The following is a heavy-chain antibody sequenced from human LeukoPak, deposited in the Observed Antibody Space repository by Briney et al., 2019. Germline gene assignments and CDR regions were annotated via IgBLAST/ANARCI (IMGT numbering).Heavy chain of an antibody. Sequence: NPGGFLRLSCAASGFDFSGAYMNWVRQAPGKGLEWVGLIKNKHEHQATDYAAPVRERFIITRDDSSSTLFLQMNSLKTEDTAVYYCVTDANRILGARGTGYWGQGILVTVSS. CDR3: VTDANRILGARGTGY. J-gene: IGHJ4*02. CDR2: IKNKHEHQAT. D-gene: IGHD1-26*01. CDR1: GFDFSGAY. V-gene: IGHV3-15*07.